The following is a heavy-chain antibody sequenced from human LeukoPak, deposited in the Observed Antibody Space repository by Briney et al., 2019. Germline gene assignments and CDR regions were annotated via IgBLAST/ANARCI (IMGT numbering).Heavy chain of an antibody. V-gene: IGHV3-48*01. Sequence: PGGSLRLSCAASGFTFSSYSMNWVRQAPGKGLEWVSYISSSSSTIYYADSVKGRFTISRDNSKNTLYLQMNSLRAEDTAVYYCAKDGPGAAAGQSFDYWGQGTLVTVSS. CDR3: AKDGPGAAAGQSFDY. CDR1: GFTFSSYS. J-gene: IGHJ4*02. D-gene: IGHD6-13*01. CDR2: ISSSSSTI.